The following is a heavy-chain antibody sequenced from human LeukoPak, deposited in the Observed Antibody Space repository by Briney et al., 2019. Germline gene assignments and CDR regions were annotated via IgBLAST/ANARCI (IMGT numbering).Heavy chain of an antibody. D-gene: IGHD5-24*01. CDR2: IYPGDSDT. CDR3: ARRDGYDSTTFDY. CDR1: GYSFSSYW. Sequence: GESLQISCKGSGYSFSSYWIGWVRQMPGKGLEWMGIIYPGDSDTRYSPSFQCKVTISADKSISTAYLQWSILKASDTAMYYCARRDGYDSTTFDYWGQGTLVSVSS. J-gene: IGHJ4*02. V-gene: IGHV5-51*01.